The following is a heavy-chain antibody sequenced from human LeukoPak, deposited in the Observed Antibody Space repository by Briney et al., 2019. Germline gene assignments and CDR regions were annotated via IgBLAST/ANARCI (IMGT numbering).Heavy chain of an antibody. V-gene: IGHV4-4*02. Sequence: PSGTLSLTCAVSGGSISSRNWWSWVRQSPGKGLEWIGEIYHSGSTNYRASLKSRVTISVDNSKNQFSLKLTSVTAADTAVYYCARGGTAALDYWGQGTLVTVSS. CDR1: GGSISSRNW. CDR2: IYHSGST. D-gene: IGHD2-2*01. CDR3: ARGGTAALDY. J-gene: IGHJ4*02.